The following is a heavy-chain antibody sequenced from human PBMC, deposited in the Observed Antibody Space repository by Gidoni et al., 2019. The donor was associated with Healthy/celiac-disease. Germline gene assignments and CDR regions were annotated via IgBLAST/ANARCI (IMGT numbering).Heavy chain of an antibody. Sequence: QLQLQESGPGLVKPSETLSLTCTVSGGSISSSSYYWGWIRQPPGKGLEWIGSIYYSGSTYYNPSLKSRVTISVDTSKNQFSLKLSSVTAADTAVYYCARAVPGIAVVFDYWGQGTLVTVSS. CDR2: IYYSGST. CDR3: ARAVPGIAVVFDY. CDR1: GGSISSSSYY. D-gene: IGHD6-19*01. V-gene: IGHV4-39*07. J-gene: IGHJ4*02.